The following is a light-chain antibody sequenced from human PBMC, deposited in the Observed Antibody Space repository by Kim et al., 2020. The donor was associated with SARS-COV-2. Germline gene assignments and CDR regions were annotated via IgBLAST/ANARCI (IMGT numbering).Light chain of an antibody. CDR1: IIGPKC. Sequence: APRETGTSTGGRAIIGPKCVNWYQQRAGQAPLVVIYFDRDRPSGIPERFSGSSSGNTATLTISRVEAEDEADYYCQVWDATNDRGVFGGGTQLTVL. CDR2: FDR. J-gene: IGLJ3*02. CDR3: QVWDATNDRGV. V-gene: IGLV3-21*04.